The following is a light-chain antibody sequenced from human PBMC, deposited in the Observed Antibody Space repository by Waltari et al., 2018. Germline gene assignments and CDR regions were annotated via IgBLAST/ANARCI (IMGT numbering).Light chain of an antibody. CDR2: RNN. Sequence: QSVLTQPPSTSGAPGQRVAISCSGSSSNSGSNYVYWYQQLPGTAPKLLIYRNNQRPSGVPDRFSGSKSGTSASLAISGLRSEDESDYYCAVWDDSLSGPVLGGGTKLTVL. V-gene: IGLV1-47*01. J-gene: IGLJ3*02. CDR1: SSNSGSNY. CDR3: AVWDDSLSGPV.